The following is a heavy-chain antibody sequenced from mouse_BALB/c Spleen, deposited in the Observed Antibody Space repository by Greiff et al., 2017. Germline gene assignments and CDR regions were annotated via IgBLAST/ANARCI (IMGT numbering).Heavy chain of an antibody. J-gene: IGHJ3*01. D-gene: IGHD1-2*01. V-gene: IGHV1-87*01. Sequence: QVQLKESGAELARPGASVKLSCKASGYTFTSYWMQWVKQRPGQGLEWIGAIYPGDGDTRYTQKFKGKATLTADKSSSTAYMQLSSLASEDSAVYYCARAFITTATAWFAYWGQGTLVTVSA. CDR3: ARAFITTATAWFAY. CDR2: IYPGDGDT. CDR1: GYTFTSYW.